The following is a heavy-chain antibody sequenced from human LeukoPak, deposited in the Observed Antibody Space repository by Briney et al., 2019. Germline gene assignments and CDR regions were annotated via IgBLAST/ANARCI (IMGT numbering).Heavy chain of an antibody. V-gene: IGHV1-24*01. CDR2: FDPEDGET. CDR3: ATSYYYDSSSYYYFDY. Sequence: ASVKVSCKVSGYTLTELSMHWVRQAPGKGLEWTGGFDPEDGETIYAQKFQGRVTMTEDTSTDTAYMELSSLRSEDTAVYYCATSYYYDSSSYYYFDYWGQGTLVTVSS. J-gene: IGHJ4*02. CDR1: GYTLTELS. D-gene: IGHD3-22*01.